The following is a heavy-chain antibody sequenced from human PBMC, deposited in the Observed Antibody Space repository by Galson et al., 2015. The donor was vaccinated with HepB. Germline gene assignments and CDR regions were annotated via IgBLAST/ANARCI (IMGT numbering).Heavy chain of an antibody. J-gene: IGHJ4*02. CDR1: GYTFTSYY. Sequence: SVKVSCKASGYTFTSYYMHWVRQAPGQGLEWMGIINPSGGSTSYAQKLQGRVTMTRDTSTSTVYMELSSLRSEDTAVYYCASSTGIVGAMGYWGQGTLVTVSS. CDR3: ASSTGIVGAMGY. D-gene: IGHD1-26*01. CDR2: INPSGGST. V-gene: IGHV1-46*04.